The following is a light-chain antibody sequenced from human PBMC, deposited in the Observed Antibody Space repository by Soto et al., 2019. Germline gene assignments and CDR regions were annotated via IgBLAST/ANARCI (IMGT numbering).Light chain of an antibody. V-gene: IGKV1-39*01. CDR2: GAS. CDR3: QQSFRTPWT. J-gene: IGKJ1*01. Sequence: DIPMTQSPSSLSASVGDRVTITCRASQSVRSHLNWFQQKPGKAPDLLIYGASTLQFGVPSRFSGSGSGTDFILTIRNLQREDFAIYYCQQSFRTPWTFGQGTKVEIK. CDR1: QSVRSH.